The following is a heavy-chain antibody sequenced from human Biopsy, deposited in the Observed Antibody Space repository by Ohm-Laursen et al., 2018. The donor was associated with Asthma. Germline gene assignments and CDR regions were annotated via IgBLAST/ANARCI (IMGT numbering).Heavy chain of an antibody. V-gene: IGHV4-39*06. D-gene: IGHD1-20*01. CDR2: IDQSGCT. J-gene: IGHJ5*02. Sequence: SETLSLTCTVSGGSMSSSSYSWGWIRQPPGKGLEWIGEIDQSGCTNYNPSLKSRVTISADTSKNQFHLNLSSVTAADTAVYFCARAAITGIRGWFDPWGQGTQVTVSS. CDR3: ARAAITGIRGWFDP. CDR1: GGSMSSSSYS.